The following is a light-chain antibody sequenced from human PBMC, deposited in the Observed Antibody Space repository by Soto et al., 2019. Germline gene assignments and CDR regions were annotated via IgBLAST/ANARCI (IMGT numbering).Light chain of an antibody. J-gene: IGKJ1*01. CDR3: MQGTQFPRT. V-gene: IGKV2-24*01. CDR2: KIT. CDR1: PSLVHSDGNTY. Sequence: DIVMTQTPLSSPVTLGQPASISCRSSPSLVHSDGNTYLRWLQQRPGQPPSLLISKITNRFSGVPYRFSGSRGRTYFTLKISRVEAEDVGVYYCMQGTQFPRTFGQGTKVDIK.